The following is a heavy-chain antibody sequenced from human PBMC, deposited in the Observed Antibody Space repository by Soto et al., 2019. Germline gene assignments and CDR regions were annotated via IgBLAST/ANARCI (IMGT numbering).Heavy chain of an antibody. Sequence: QVQLQESGPGLVKPSETLSLTCAVSGASLTDNNWWRWVRRSPGKGLEWIGEVVHWGTSNYTPSLGSRVTVSMDRSKNQVSLTLISVTAEDSAVYYCARHVGVPSTRGFDYWGQGILVTVSS. CDR2: VVHWGTS. J-gene: IGHJ4*02. CDR1: GASLTDNNW. V-gene: IGHV4-4*02. D-gene: IGHD2-15*01. CDR3: ARHVGVPSTRGFDY.